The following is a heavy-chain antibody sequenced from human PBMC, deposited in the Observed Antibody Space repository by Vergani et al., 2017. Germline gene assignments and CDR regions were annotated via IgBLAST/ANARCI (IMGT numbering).Heavy chain of an antibody. J-gene: IGHJ4*02. CDR2: TWYEGNNN. V-gene: IGHV3-33*01. Sequence: QVQLVESGGGVVQPVRSLRLSCTPSRFKLGDYGMHWVRQAPGRGLEWVSMTWYEGNNNYYADSVKGRFTNSKDISKNTLYLQMNSLRGDDTADYYCARETRDTPSSFDYWGQGTLVTVSS. CDR1: RFKLGDYG. D-gene: IGHD5-24*01. CDR3: ARETRDTPSSFDY.